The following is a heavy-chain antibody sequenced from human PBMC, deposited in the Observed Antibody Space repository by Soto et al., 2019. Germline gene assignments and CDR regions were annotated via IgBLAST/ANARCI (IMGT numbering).Heavy chain of an antibody. V-gene: IGHV4-31*03. CDR1: GGSISSGGYY. D-gene: IGHD3-16*01. J-gene: IGHJ4*02. CDR3: ARDWGRDGCFDY. CDR2: IYYSGST. Sequence: QVQLQESGPGLVKPSQTLSLICTVSGGSISSGGYYWSWIRQHPGKGLEWIGYIYYSGSTYYNPSPKSRVXXXVXSSKNQFSRKLTSVTAADTAVYYCARDWGRDGCFDYWGQGTLVTVSS.